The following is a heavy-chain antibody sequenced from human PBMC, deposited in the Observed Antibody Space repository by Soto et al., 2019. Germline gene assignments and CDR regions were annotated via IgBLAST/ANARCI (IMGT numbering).Heavy chain of an antibody. CDR1: GHTFSRYD. CDR3: ALVCGHCLSFDY. J-gene: IGHJ4*02. D-gene: IGHD6-6*01. V-gene: IGHV1-46*03. CDR2: IDPSGGVR. Sequence: QVHLVQSGAEVRKPGASVKISCKASGHTFSRYDMHWVRQAPGQGLEWMGIIDPSGGVRTNAQRFQGRLSLTSDTSSRTLFLELSGLTSDDTAVYYCALVCGHCLSFDYWGQGTLVTVSS.